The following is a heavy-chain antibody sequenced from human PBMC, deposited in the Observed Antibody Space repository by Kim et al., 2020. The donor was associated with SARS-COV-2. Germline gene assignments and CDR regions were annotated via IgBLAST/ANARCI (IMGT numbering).Heavy chain of an antibody. Sequence: SVKVSCKASGFTFTSSAVQWVRQARGQRLEWIGWIVVGSGNTNYAQKFQERVTITRDMSTSTAYMELSSLRSEDTAVYYCAADLDSSSWYLTFDFWGQGTLVTVSS. J-gene: IGHJ4*02. CDR1: GFTFTSSA. CDR3: AADLDSSSWYLTFDF. D-gene: IGHD6-13*01. V-gene: IGHV1-58*01. CDR2: IVVGSGNT.